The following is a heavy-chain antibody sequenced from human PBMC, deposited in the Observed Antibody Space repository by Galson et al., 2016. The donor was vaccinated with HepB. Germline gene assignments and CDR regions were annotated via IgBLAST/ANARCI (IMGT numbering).Heavy chain of an antibody. CDR3: AKGEAGSSWLLFDY. D-gene: IGHD6-13*01. Sequence: SLRLSCAASGFSFGDYAMSWVRQAPVKGLEWVSALSGSGGSTYYADSVKGRFSVSRDNSKNTLYLQMNSLRAEDTAVYYCAKGEAGSSWLLFDYWGQGTLVTVSS. J-gene: IGHJ4*02. CDR1: GFSFGDYA. V-gene: IGHV3-23*01. CDR2: LSGSGGST.